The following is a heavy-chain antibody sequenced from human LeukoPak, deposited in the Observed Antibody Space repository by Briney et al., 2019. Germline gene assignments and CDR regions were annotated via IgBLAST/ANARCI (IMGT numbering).Heavy chain of an antibody. CDR1: GYSFTNYW. D-gene: IGHD3-10*01. V-gene: IGHV5-51*01. J-gene: IGHJ4*02. CDR3: ARRMATYGSGFDY. CDR2: NYPGGSDT. Sequence: GESLETSLKGSGYSFTNYWIGWVRLMPGKGLGWMGINYPGGSDTIYSPFSQGQITISAEKSISTAYLQWSSLKASDTAMYYCARRMATYGSGFDYWGQGTLVTVSS.